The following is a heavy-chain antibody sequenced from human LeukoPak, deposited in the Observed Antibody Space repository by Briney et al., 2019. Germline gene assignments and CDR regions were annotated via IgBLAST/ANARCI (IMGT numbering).Heavy chain of an antibody. J-gene: IGHJ4*02. D-gene: IGHD6-25*01. CDR1: GFTFRSYW. Sequence: GGSLRLSCAASGFTFRSYWMSWVRQAPGKGLEWVGFIRSKAFGGTTEYAASVKGRFTISRDDSKSIAYLQMNSLKIEDTAVYYCTRDGSRYWGQGTLVTVSS. CDR3: TRDGSRY. CDR2: IRSKAFGGTT. V-gene: IGHV3-49*02.